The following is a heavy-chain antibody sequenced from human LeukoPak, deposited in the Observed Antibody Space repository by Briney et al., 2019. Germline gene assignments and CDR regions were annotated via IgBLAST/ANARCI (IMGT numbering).Heavy chain of an antibody. D-gene: IGHD2-15*01. CDR2: IIPIFGTA. J-gene: IGHJ6*03. V-gene: IGHV1-69*01. Sequence: GSSVKVSCKASGGTFSSYAISWVRQAPGQGLEWMGGIIPIFGTANYAQKFQGRVTITADESTSTAYMELSSLRSEDTAVYYCARVRWGYCSGGSCDGPGYYYYYYMDVWGKGTTVTVSS. CDR1: GGTFSSYA. CDR3: ARVRWGYCSGGSCDGPGYYYYYYMDV.